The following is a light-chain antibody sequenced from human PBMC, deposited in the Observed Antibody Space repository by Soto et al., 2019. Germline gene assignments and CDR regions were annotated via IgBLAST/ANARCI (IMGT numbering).Light chain of an antibody. V-gene: IGLV2-23*01. CDR1: SSDVGSYNL. CDR2: EGS. CDR3: CSYAGSSTVV. Sequence: QSALTQPASVSGSPGQSITISCTGTSSDVGSYNLVSWYQQHPGKAPKLMIYEGSKRPSGVSNRFPGSKSGNTASLTISGLQAEDEADYYCCSYAGSSTVVFGTGTKLTVL. J-gene: IGLJ1*01.